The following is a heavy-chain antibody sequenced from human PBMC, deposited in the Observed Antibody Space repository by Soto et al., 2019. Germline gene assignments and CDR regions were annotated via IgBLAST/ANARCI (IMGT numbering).Heavy chain of an antibody. CDR1: GGSFSGYY. J-gene: IGHJ6*02. Sequence: SETLSLTCAVYGGSFSGYYWSWIRQPPGKGLEWIGEINHSGSTNYNPSLKSRVTISVDTSKNQFSLKLSSVTAADTAVYYCATLLRYFDWLFPGDYYYGMDVWGQGTTVTVSS. D-gene: IGHD3-9*01. CDR3: ATLLRYFDWLFPGDYYYGMDV. V-gene: IGHV4-34*01. CDR2: INHSGST.